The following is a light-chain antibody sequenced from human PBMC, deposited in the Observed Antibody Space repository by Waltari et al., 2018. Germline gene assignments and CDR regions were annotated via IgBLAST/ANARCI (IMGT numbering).Light chain of an antibody. Sequence: EIVLTQSPGTLSLSPGERAPLSCRASQSVSRSYLAWYQQKPGQAPRVLIHGASNRATGIPDRFSGSGSGTDFTLTISRLEPEDFAVYYCQQYGSSPWTFGQGTKVEIK. V-gene: IGKV3-20*01. CDR3: QQYGSSPWT. CDR1: QSVSRSY. CDR2: GAS. J-gene: IGKJ1*01.